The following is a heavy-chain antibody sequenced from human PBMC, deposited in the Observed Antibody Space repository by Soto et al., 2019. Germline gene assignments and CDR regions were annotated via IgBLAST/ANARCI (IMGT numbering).Heavy chain of an antibody. Sequence: PGGSLRLSCAASGFTFSSYGMHRVRQAPGKGLEWVAVIWYDGSNKYYADSVKGRFTISRDNSKNTLYLQMNSLRAEDTAVYYCARDLDTIFGVAQDAFDIWGQGTMVTVSS. CDR3: ARDLDTIFGVAQDAFDI. D-gene: IGHD3-3*01. CDR1: GFTFSSYG. J-gene: IGHJ3*02. V-gene: IGHV3-33*01. CDR2: IWYDGSNK.